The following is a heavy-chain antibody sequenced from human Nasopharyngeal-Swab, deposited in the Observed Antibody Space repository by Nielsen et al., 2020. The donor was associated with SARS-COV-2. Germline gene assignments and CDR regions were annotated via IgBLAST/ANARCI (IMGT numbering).Heavy chain of an antibody. J-gene: IGHJ3*02. D-gene: IGHD3-16*02. CDR1: GGSISSYY. Sequence: SETLSLTCTVSGGSISSYYWSWIRQPPGKGLEWIGYIYYSGSTNYNPPLKSRVTISVDASKNQFSLKLSSVTAADTAVYYCARHANYDYVWGSYRPHDAFDIWGQGTMVTVSS. V-gene: IGHV4-59*08. CDR2: IYYSGST. CDR3: ARHANYDYVWGSYRPHDAFDI.